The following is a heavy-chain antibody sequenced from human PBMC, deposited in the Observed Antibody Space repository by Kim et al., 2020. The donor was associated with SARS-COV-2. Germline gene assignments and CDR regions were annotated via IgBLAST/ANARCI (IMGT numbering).Heavy chain of an antibody. D-gene: IGHD1-26*01. V-gene: IGHV3-23*01. J-gene: IGHJ4*02. Sequence: GRCTISRDNAKNPLYLQMNSLRAEDTAVYYCAKEMARRWELLKLQEFDYWGQGTLVTVSS. CDR3: AKEMARRWELLKLQEFDY.